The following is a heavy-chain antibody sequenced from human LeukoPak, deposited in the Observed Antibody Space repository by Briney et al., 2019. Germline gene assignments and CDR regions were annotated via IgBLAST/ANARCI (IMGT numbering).Heavy chain of an antibody. CDR3: AREDTMVRGVIHRTYYFDY. J-gene: IGHJ4*02. V-gene: IGHV1-18*01. Sequence: GASVKVSCKASGYTFTSYGISWVRQAPGQGLQRMGWISAYNGNTNYAQKLQGRVTMTTDTSTSTAYMELRSLRSDDTAVYYCAREDTMVRGVIHRTYYFDYWGQGTLVTVSS. CDR2: ISAYNGNT. CDR1: GYTFTSYG. D-gene: IGHD3-10*01.